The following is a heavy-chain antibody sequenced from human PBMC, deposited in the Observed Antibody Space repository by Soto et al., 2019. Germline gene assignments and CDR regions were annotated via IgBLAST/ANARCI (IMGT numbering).Heavy chain of an antibody. CDR1: GYTFTSYA. CDR3: ARVRGSYPYYYYGMDV. CDR2: INAGNGNT. V-gene: IGHV1-3*01. Sequence: ASVKVSCKASGYTFTSYAMHWVRQAPGQRLEWMGWINAGNGNTKYSQKFQGRVTITRDTSASTAYMELSSLRSEDTAVYYCARVRGSYPYYYYGMDVWGQGTTVTVSS. J-gene: IGHJ6*02. D-gene: IGHD1-26*01.